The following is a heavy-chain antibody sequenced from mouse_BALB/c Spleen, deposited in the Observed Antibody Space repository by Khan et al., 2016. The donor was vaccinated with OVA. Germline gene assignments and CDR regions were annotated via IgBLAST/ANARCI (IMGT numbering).Heavy chain of an antibody. Sequence: EVELVESGAELVRPGALVKLSCKASGFTIKDYYMPWVKQRPEQGLEWIGWIDPENGNTIYDPKFQAKASITADTSSNPAYLQLSSLSSEDTAVYYGARRGYGNDWFVYWGQGTLVTVSA. CDR2: IDPENGNT. CDR1: GFTIKDYY. V-gene: IGHV14-1*02. CDR3: ARRGYGNDWFVY. D-gene: IGHD2-10*02. J-gene: IGHJ3*01.